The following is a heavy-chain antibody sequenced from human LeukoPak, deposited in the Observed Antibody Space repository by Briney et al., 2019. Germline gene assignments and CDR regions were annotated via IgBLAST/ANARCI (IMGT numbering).Heavy chain of an antibody. Sequence: GGSLRLSCAASGFTVNSNYMTWVRQAPGKGLEWVSVIYSSGNTYYSDSVKGRFTISRDNSKNTVYLQMNNLRAEDTAVYYCARLRAYGAWAFDIWGQGTMVTVSS. V-gene: IGHV3-53*01. CDR3: ARLRAYGAWAFDI. CDR1: GFTVNSNY. CDR2: IYSSGNT. D-gene: IGHD4-17*01. J-gene: IGHJ3*02.